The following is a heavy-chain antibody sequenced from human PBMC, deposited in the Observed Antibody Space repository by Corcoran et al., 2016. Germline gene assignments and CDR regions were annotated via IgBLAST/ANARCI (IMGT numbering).Heavy chain of an antibody. CDR1: GFPFSSYW. Sequence: EVQLVESGGGLVQPGGSLRLSCAASGFPFSSYWMSWVRQAPGKGLAWVANIKQDGSEKYYVDSVKGRFTISRDNAKNSLYLQMNSLRAEDTAVDYCARAAKLEWLFLSFGGMDVWGQGTTVTVSS. J-gene: IGHJ6*02. CDR2: IKQDGSEK. D-gene: IGHD3-3*01. V-gene: IGHV3-7*03. CDR3: ARAAKLEWLFLSFGGMDV.